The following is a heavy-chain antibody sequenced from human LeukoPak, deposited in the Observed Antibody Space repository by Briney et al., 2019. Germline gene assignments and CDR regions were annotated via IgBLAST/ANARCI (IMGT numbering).Heavy chain of an antibody. D-gene: IGHD1-26*01. CDR1: GGTFSSYA. CDR3: ARGQGYFPNAEYFQH. Sequence: ASVKVSCTASGGTFSSYAISWVRQAPGQGLEWMGRIIPILGIANYAQKFQGRVTIPADKSTSTAYMELSSLRSEDTAVYYCARGQGYFPNAEYFQHWGQGTLATVSS. CDR2: IIPILGIA. J-gene: IGHJ1*01. V-gene: IGHV1-69*04.